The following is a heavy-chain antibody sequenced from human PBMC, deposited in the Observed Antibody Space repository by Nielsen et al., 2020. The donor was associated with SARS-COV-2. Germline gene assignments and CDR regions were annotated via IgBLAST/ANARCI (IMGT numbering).Heavy chain of an antibody. V-gene: IGHV1-3*01. Sequence: ASVKVSCKASGYTFTSYAMHWVRQAPGQRLEWMGWINAGNGNTKYSQKFQGRVTITRDTSASTAYMELSSLRSEDTAVYYCARGLSSSWYSYYYYMDVWGKGTTVTVSS. J-gene: IGHJ6*03. D-gene: IGHD6-13*01. CDR1: GYTFTSYA. CDR2: INAGNGNT. CDR3: ARGLSSSWYSYYYYMDV.